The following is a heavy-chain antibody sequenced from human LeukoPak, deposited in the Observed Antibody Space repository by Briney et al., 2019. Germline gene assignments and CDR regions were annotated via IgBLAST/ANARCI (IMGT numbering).Heavy chain of an antibody. Sequence: PGGSLRLSCAASGFTFSDYTMNWVRQAPGKGLEWVSSISSSSSYIYFANSVRGRFTIYRDNAKNSLYLQMNSLRAEDTAAYYCVKDSPSRTATTEVPVDYWGQGTLVTVSS. D-gene: IGHD5-24*01. CDR3: VKDSPSRTATTEVPVDY. CDR2: ISSSSSYI. J-gene: IGHJ4*02. V-gene: IGHV3-21*01. CDR1: GFTFSDYT.